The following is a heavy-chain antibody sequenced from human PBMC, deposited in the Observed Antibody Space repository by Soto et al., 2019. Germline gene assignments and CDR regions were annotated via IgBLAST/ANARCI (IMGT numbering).Heavy chain of an antibody. J-gene: IGHJ6*02. CDR2: IYYSGST. V-gene: IGHV4-31*03. CDR1: GGSISSGGYY. D-gene: IGHD3-3*01. Sequence: QVQLQESGPGLVKPSQTLSLTCTVSGGSISSGGYYWSWIRQHPGKGLEWIGYIYYSGSTYYNPSLKSRVTISVDTSKNQFSLKLSSVTAADTAVYYCARDLYDFWSGSWRGYGMDVWGQGTTVTVSS. CDR3: ARDLYDFWSGSWRGYGMDV.